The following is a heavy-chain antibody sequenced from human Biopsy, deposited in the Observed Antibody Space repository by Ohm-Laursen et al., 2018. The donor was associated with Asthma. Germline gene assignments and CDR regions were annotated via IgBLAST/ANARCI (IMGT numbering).Heavy chain of an antibody. CDR1: GYTFINND. CDR2: MNPNSGNT. CDR3: ARTYYDFLTGGVTDAFDF. Sequence: ASVKVSCKASGYTFINNDINWVRQAAGQGLEWMGWMNPNSGNTGCAQKFQGRVTITRDTSASTAYMDLSSLRSEDTAVYYCARTYYDFLTGGVTDAFDFWGQGTVVTASS. D-gene: IGHD3-9*01. J-gene: IGHJ3*01. V-gene: IGHV1-8*01.